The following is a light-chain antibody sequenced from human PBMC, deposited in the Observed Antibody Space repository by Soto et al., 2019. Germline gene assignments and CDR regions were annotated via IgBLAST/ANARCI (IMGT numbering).Light chain of an antibody. J-gene: IGKJ4*01. Sequence: EIVLTQSPATLSLSPGERATLSCRASQSASSYLAWYQQKPGQAPRLLVYDTSNRATGIPARFSGSGSGTEFNITISSLQSEDSAVYYCQQYNNWPRATFGGGTKVDIK. CDR3: QQYNNWPRAT. CDR1: QSASSY. CDR2: DTS. V-gene: IGKV3-11*01.